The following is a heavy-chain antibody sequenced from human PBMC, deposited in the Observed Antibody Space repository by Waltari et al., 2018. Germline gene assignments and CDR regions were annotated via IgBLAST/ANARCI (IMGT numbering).Heavy chain of an antibody. V-gene: IGHV3-53*01. CDR3: ARGGPIAVAALREDY. J-gene: IGHJ4*02. D-gene: IGHD6-19*01. CDR1: GFTVSNHY. Sequence: EVLLVESGGGLMQRGGSLRRSCAASGFTVSNHYMRWVRQAPGKGLEWVSVIYSGGTTHYADSVKGRFTISRDNSKNTLYLQMNSLRAEDTAVYYCARGGPIAVAALREDYWGQGTLVTVSS. CDR2: IYSGGTT.